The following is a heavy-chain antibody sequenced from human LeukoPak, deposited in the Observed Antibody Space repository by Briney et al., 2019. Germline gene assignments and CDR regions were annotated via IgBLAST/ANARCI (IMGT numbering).Heavy chain of an antibody. CDR1: GYTFTGYY. V-gene: IGHV1-2*02. Sequence: GASVKVSCKASGYTFTGYYMHWVRQAPEQGLEWMGWINPNSGGTNYAQKFQGRVTMTRDTSISTAYMELSRLRSDDTAVYYCAREGAVPAATGGTWFDPWGQGTLVTVSS. CDR2: INPNSGGT. CDR3: AREGAVPAATGGTWFDP. J-gene: IGHJ5*02. D-gene: IGHD2-2*01.